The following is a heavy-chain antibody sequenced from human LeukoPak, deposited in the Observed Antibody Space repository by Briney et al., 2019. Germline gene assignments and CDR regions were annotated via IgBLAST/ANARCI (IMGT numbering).Heavy chain of an antibody. J-gene: IGHJ6*02. CDR2: ISGSGGST. Sequence: PGGSLRLSCAASGFTFSSYAMSWVRQAPGKGLEWVSAISGSGGSTYYADSVKGRFTISRDNSKNTLYLQMNSLRAEDTAVYYCARDAQRDYYGSGRTFYYYYGMDVWGQGTTVTVSS. CDR1: GFTFSSYA. CDR3: ARDAQRDYYGSGRTFYYYYGMDV. V-gene: IGHV3-23*01. D-gene: IGHD3-10*01.